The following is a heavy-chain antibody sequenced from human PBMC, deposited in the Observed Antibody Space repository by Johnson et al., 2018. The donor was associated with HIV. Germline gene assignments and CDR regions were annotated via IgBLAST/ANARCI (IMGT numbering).Heavy chain of an antibody. D-gene: IGHD3-10*01. CDR1: GFTFSMSS. CDR2: ISSNGIGT. J-gene: IGHJ3*02. Sequence: LQLMESGGGVVQPGRSLRLSCAASGFTFSMSSMHWVRQAPGKGLEYVSAISSNGIGTYYANSVDGRFTISRDNDKNTLYLEMGSLRVEDMAVYYCARSRGPMRKDAFDIWGQGTKVTVSS. V-gene: IGHV3-64*01. CDR3: ARSRGPMRKDAFDI.